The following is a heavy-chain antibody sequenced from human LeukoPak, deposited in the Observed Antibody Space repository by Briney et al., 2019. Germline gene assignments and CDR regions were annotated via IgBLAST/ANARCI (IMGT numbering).Heavy chain of an antibody. J-gene: IGHJ4*02. CDR3: ARDRSYYDSSGYYGDY. Sequence: SVKVSCKASGGTFSSYAISWVRQAPGQGLEWMGGIIPIFGTANYAQKFQGRVTITTDESTSTAYMELRSLRSDDTAVYYCARDRSYYDSSGYYGDYWGQGTLVTVSS. V-gene: IGHV1-69*05. CDR2: IIPIFGTA. CDR1: GGTFSSYA. D-gene: IGHD3-22*01.